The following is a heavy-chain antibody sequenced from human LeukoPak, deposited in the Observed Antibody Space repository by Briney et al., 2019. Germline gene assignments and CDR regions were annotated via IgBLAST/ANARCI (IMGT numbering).Heavy chain of an antibody. V-gene: IGHV1-18*04. J-gene: IGHJ6*02. CDR3: ARDDYYYYVMDV. CDR2: ISAYNGNT. Sequence: ASVKVSCKASGYTFTGYYMHWVRQAPGQGLQWMGWISAYNGNTNYAQNLQGRVTMTTDTSTSTAYMELRSLRSDDTAVYYCARDDYYYYVMDVWGQGTTVTVSS. CDR1: GYTFTGYY.